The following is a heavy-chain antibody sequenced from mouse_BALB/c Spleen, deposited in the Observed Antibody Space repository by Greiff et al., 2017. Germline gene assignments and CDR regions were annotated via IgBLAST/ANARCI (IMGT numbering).Heavy chain of an antibody. Sequence: VKVEESGPGLVAPSQSLSITCTVSGFSLTSYGVSWVRQPPGKGLEWLGVIWGDGSTNYHSALISRLSISKDNSKSQVFLKLNSLQTDDTARYYCARVSPRDYFDYWGQGTTLTVSS. V-gene: IGHV2-3*01. CDR3: ARVSPRDYFDY. D-gene: IGHD6-2*01. J-gene: IGHJ2*01. CDR2: IWGDGST. CDR1: GFSLTSYG.